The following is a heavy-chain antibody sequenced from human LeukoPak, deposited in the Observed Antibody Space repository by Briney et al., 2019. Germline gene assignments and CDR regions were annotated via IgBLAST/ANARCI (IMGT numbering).Heavy chain of an antibody. V-gene: IGHV1-18*01. D-gene: IGHD2-2*01. CDR3: ARERSVVVPYYYGMDV. Sequence: GASVKVSCKASGYTFTGYGISWVRQAPGQGLEWMGWISAYNGNTNYAQKLQGRVTMTTDTSTSTAYMELRSLRSDDTAVYYCARERSVVVPYYYGMDVWGQGTTVTVSS. CDR2: ISAYNGNT. J-gene: IGHJ6*02. CDR1: GYTFTGYG.